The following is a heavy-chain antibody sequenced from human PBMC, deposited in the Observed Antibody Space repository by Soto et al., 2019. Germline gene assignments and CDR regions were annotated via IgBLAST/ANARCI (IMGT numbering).Heavy chain of an antibody. CDR3: AREAGYYDSSGYGTNDAYDL. D-gene: IGHD3-22*01. CDR1: GGTFSSYA. V-gene: IGHV1-69*13. J-gene: IGHJ3*01. Sequence: SVKVSCKASGGTFSSYAISWVRQAPGQGLEWMGGIIPIFGTANYAQKFQGRVTITADESTSTAYMELSSPRSEDTAVYYCAREAGYYDSSGYGTNDAYDLWCQATMVTISS. CDR2: IIPIFGTA.